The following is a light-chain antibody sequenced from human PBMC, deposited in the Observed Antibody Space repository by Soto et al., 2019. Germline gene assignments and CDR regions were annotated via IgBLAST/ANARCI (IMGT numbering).Light chain of an antibody. CDR1: QRFSGN. V-gene: IGKV3-15*01. CDR3: QQYNNWPPWT. J-gene: IGKJ1*01. Sequence: EILLTHSPATLSVSPGERATLSSRAIQRFSGNLACYQQKPGQAPRLLIYGASTRATGIPARFSGSGSGTEFTLTISSLQSEDFAVYYCQQYNNWPPWTFGQGTKVEIK. CDR2: GAS.